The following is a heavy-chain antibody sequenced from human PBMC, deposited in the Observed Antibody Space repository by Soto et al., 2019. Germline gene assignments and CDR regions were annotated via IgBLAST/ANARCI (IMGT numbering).Heavy chain of an antibody. CDR3: FRRIAVKPRYYFDY. CDR1: GGSISSGDYY. CDR2: IYYTGSS. D-gene: IGHD6-6*01. J-gene: IGHJ4*02. Sequence: QVQLQESGPGLVKPSQTLSLTCTVSGGSISSGDYYWSWVRQPPGEALEYIGYIYYTGSSYSNPSLKSRVTISVDTSKNQFSLKLTSVTAADTAVYDCFRRIAVKPRYYFDYWGQGTLVTVS. V-gene: IGHV4-30-4*01.